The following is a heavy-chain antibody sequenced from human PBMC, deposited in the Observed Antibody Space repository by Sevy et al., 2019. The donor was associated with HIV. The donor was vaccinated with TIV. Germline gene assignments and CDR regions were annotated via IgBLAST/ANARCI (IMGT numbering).Heavy chain of an antibody. CDR3: ARDGGYSIKWYPLY. Sequence: GGSLRLSCAASGFTFSNYAMNWVPQAPAKGREGVAVLSYEGTKTFYAASVEGRFTISRDNSKNMLSLQINSLRPEDTAVYYCARDGGYSIKWYPLYWGHGTLVTVSS. CDR2: LSYEGTKT. CDR1: GFTFSNYA. D-gene: IGHD6-13*01. V-gene: IGHV3-30-3*01. J-gene: IGHJ4*01.